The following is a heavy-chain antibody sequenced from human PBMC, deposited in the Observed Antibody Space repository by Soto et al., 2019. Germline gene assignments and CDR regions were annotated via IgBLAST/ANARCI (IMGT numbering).Heavy chain of an antibody. Sequence: QVQLQESGPGLVKPSETLSLTCTVSGGSISSYYWSWIRQPAGKGLEWIGRIYTSGSTNYNPSLKSRVTMSVDTSKNQFSLKLSSVTAADTAVYYCARVYPLYYYDSSGYSTRGYFDLWGRGTLVTVSS. CDR2: IYTSGST. V-gene: IGHV4-4*07. D-gene: IGHD3-22*01. CDR3: ARVYPLYYYDSSGYSTRGYFDL. J-gene: IGHJ2*01. CDR1: GGSISSYY.